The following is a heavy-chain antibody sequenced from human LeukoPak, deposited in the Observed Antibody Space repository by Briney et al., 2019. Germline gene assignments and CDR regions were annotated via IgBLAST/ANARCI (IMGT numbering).Heavy chain of an antibody. CDR2: IKSKTDGGTT. CDR3: TTVPHLSLRQLSPYYYYYMDV. J-gene: IGHJ6*03. D-gene: IGHD6-13*01. V-gene: IGHV3-15*01. CDR1: GFTFSNAW. Sequence: GGSLRLSCAASGFTFSNAWMSWVRQAPGKGLEWVGRIKSKTDGGTTDYAAPVKGRFTISRDDSKNTLYLQMNSLKTEDTAVYYCTTVPHLSLRQLSPYYYYYMDVWGKGTTVTVSS.